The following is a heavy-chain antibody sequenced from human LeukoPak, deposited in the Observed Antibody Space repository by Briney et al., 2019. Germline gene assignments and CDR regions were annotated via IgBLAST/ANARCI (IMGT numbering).Heavy chain of an antibody. J-gene: IGHJ3*02. D-gene: IGHD6-19*01. Sequence: SVKVSCKASGGTFSSYAISWVRQAPGQGLEWMGGIIPIFGTANYAQKFQGRVTITADTSTSTAYMELRSLRSDDTAVYYCAREKHIAVANYAFDIWGQGTLVTVSS. V-gene: IGHV1-69*06. CDR1: GGTFSSYA. CDR2: IIPIFGTA. CDR3: AREKHIAVANYAFDI.